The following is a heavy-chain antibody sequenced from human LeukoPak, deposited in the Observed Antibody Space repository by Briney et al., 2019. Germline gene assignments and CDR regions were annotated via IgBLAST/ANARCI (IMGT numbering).Heavy chain of an antibody. CDR1: GFTFSSYA. CDR3: AEVDGSSSGYFQH. D-gene: IGHD6-6*01. V-gene: IGHV3-23*01. Sequence: GGSLRLSCAASGFTFSSYAMSWVRQAPGKGLEWVSAISGSGGSTYYADSVKGRFTISRDNSKNTLYLQMNSLRAEDTAVYYCAEVDGSSSGYFQHWGQGTLVTVSS. CDR2: ISGSGGST. J-gene: IGHJ1*01.